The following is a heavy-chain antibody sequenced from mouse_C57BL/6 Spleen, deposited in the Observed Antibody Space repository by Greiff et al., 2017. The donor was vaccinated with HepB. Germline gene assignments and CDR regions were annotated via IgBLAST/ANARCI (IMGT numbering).Heavy chain of an antibody. CDR3: ARGGCGSSWAMDD. CDR2: ISDGGSYT. V-gene: IGHV5-4*01. D-gene: IGHD1-1*01. Sequence: EVQLVESGGGLVKPGGSLKLSCAASGFTFSSYAMSWVRQTPEKRLEWVATISDGGSYTYYPDNVKGRFTISRDNAKNNLYLQMSQLKSEDTAMCYCARGGCGSSWAMDDWGQGTSVTVSS. J-gene: IGHJ4*01. CDR1: GFTFSSYA.